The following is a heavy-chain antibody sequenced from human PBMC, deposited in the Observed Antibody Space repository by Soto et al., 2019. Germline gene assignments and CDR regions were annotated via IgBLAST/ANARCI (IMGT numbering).Heavy chain of an antibody. CDR1: GFTFSSYA. CDR3: ARSGYYTLDY. V-gene: IGHV3-23*01. CDR2: ISGSGGST. D-gene: IGHD3-3*01. J-gene: IGHJ4*02. Sequence: EVQLLESGGGLVQPGGSLRLSCEASGFTFSSYAMSWVRQAPGKGLEWVSAISGSGGSTYYADSVKGRFTISRDNSKNTLYLQMNSLRSEDTAVYYCARSGYYTLDYWGQGTLVTVSS.